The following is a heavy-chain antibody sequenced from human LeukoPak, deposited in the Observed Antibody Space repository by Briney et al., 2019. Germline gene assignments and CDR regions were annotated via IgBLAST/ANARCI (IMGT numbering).Heavy chain of an antibody. V-gene: IGHV1-69*13. J-gene: IGHJ4*02. CDR2: IIPIFGTA. Sequence: SVKVSCKASGGTFISYAISWVRQAPGQGLEWMGGIIPIFGTANYAQKFQGRVTITADESTSTAYMELSSLRSEDTAVYYCARDPLTPTVRVSYYFDYWGQGTLVTVSS. D-gene: IGHD4-11*01. CDR1: GGTFISYA. CDR3: ARDPLTPTVRVSYYFDY.